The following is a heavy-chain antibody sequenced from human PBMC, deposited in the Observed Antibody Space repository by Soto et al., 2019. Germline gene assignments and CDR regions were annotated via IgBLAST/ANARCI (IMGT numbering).Heavy chain of an antibody. Sequence: ASVKVSCKASGYTFSNFAMHWVRQAPGQRLEWMGWINAGNWNTKYSQKFQGRVTITRDTSASTAYMELSSLRSEDTAVYYCASSRITMVPYGMDVWGQGTTVTVSS. D-gene: IGHD3-10*01. CDR3: ASSRITMVPYGMDV. CDR1: GYTFSNFA. V-gene: IGHV1-3*01. CDR2: INAGNWNT. J-gene: IGHJ6*02.